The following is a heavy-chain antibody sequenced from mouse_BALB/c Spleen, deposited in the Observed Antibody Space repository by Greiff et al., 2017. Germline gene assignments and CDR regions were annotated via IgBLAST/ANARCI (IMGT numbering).Heavy chain of an antibody. V-gene: IGHV1-53*01. Sequence: QVQLQQPGAELVKPGASVKLSCKASGYTFTSYYMYWVKQRPGQGLEWIGGINPSNGGTNFNEKFKSKATLTVDKSSSTAYMQLSSLTSEDSAVYFCARWAHWYFDVWGAGTTVTVSS. J-gene: IGHJ1*01. CDR1: GYTFTSYY. CDR3: ARWAHWYFDV. CDR2: INPSNGGT.